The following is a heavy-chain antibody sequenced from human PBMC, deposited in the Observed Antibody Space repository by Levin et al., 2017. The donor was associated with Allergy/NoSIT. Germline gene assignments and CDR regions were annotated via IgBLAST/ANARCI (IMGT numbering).Heavy chain of an antibody. CDR2: INHSGST. CDR1: GGSFSGYY. J-gene: IGHJ4*02. D-gene: IGHD2-2*02. V-gene: IGHV4-34*01. CDR3: ARRHTPRDAGYFDY. Sequence: SETLSLTCAVYGGSFSGYYWSWIRQPPGKGLEWIGEINHSGSTNYNPSLKSRVTISVDTSKNQFSLKLSSVTAADTAVYYCARRHTPRDAGYFDYWGQGTLVTVSS.